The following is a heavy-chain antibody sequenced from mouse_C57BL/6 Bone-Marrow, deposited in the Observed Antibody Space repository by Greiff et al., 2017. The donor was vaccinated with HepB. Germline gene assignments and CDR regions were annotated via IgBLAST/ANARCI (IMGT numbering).Heavy chain of an antibody. Sequence: VKLVESGPGLVQPSQSLSITCTVSGFSLTSYGVHWVRQSPGKGLEWLGVIWSGGSTDYNAAFISRLSISKDNSKSQVFLKMNSLQADYTAIYYCSRNGDYDRYYAMDYWGQGTSGTVSS. D-gene: IGHD2-4*01. J-gene: IGHJ4*01. V-gene: IGHV2-2*01. CDR2: IWSGGST. CDR3: SRNGDYDRYYAMDY. CDR1: GFSLTSYG.